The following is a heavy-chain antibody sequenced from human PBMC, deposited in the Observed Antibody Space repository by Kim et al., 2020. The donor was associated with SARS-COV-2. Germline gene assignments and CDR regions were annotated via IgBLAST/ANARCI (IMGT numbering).Heavy chain of an antibody. CDR2: ISYDGSNK. CDR1: GFTFSSYA. J-gene: IGHJ4*02. Sequence: GGSLRLSCAASGFTFSSYAMHWVRQAPGKGLEWVAVISYDGSNKYYADSVKGRFTISRDNSKNTLYLQMNSLRAEDTAVYYCASCGTKYQLRNWVFDYWGQGTLVTVSS. V-gene: IGHV3-30-3*01. CDR3: ASCGTKYQLRNWVFDY. D-gene: IGHD2-2*01.